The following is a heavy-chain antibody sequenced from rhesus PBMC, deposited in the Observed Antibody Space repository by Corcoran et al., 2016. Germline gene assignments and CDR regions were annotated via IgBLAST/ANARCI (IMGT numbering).Heavy chain of an antibody. CDR3: VGDQLLEF. D-gene: IGHD2-21*01. V-gene: IGHV3-54*02. CDR2: ISSDGSKK. CDR1: GFTFSSYG. Sequence: EVQLVESGGGLVQPGGSLRLSCAASGFTFSSYGMHWVRQAPGKGLVWVAVISSDGSKKYYADSVKNRCTRSRGIAKNSFYLQMISRRAEDTAVYYCVGDQLLEFGGQGALVTVSS. J-gene: IGHJ1*01.